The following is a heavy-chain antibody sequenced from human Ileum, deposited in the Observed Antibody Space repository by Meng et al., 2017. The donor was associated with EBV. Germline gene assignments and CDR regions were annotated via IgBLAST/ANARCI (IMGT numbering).Heavy chain of an antibody. Sequence: QVQQVQAGAEVKKPGASVKVSCKASGYTFINHDIDWFRQAPGQGLEWMGWMNSNSGNTGYGQKFQDRVTMTRNTSISTAYMELSSLTSEDTALYYCARGSGAGGRDWFDPWGQGTLVTVSS. J-gene: IGHJ5*02. CDR1: GYTFINHD. CDR2: MNSNSGNT. CDR3: ARGSGAGGRDWFDP. V-gene: IGHV1-8*02. D-gene: IGHD3-16*01.